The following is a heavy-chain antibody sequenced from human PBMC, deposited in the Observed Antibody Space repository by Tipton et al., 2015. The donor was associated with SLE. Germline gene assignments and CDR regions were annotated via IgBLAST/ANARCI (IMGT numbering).Heavy chain of an antibody. CDR3: ATARIFGVPT. J-gene: IGHJ4*02. CDR1: GGSISSGYYY. CDR2: IYYSGST. D-gene: IGHD3-3*01. Sequence: TLSLTCTVSGGSISSGYYYWSWIRQPPGKGLEWIGYIYYSGSTYYNPSLESRVTISGDTSKNQFSLKLSSVTAADTAVYYCATARIFGVPTWGRGTLVIVSS. V-gene: IGHV4-30-4*01.